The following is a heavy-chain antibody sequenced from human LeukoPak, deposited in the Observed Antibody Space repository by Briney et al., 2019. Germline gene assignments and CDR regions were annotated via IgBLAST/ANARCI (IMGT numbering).Heavy chain of an antibody. CDR2: IIPIFGTA. CDR3: ARAFGVALPHYGMDV. J-gene: IGHJ6*02. CDR1: GGTFSSYA. Sequence: EASVTVSCKASGGTFSSYAISWVRQAPGQGLEWMGGIIPIFGTANYAQKFQGRVTITADESTSTAYMELSSLRSEDTAVYYCARAFGVALPHYGMDVWGQGTTVTVSS. V-gene: IGHV1-69*13. D-gene: IGHD3-3*01.